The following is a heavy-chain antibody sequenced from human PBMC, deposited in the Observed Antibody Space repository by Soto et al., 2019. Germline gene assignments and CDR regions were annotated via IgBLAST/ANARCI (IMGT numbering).Heavy chain of an antibody. V-gene: IGHV4-30-4*01. D-gene: IGHD2-2*02. Sequence: PSETLSLTCTVSGGSISSGDYYWSWIRQPPGKGLEWIGYIYYSGSTYYNPSLKSRVTISVDTSKNQFSLKLSSVTAADTAVYYCARAGMGYCSSTSCYTLDYWGQGTLVTVSS. J-gene: IGHJ4*02. CDR3: ARAGMGYCSSTSCYTLDY. CDR1: GGSISSGDYY. CDR2: IYYSGST.